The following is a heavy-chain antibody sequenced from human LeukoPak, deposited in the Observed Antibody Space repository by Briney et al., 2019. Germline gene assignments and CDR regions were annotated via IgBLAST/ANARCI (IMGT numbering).Heavy chain of an antibody. V-gene: IGHV3-21*01. Sequence: PGGPLRLSCAASGFTFSSYSMNWVRQAPGKGLEWVSSISSSSSYIYYADSVKGRFTISRDNAKNSLYLQMNSLRAEDTAVYYCARGSMVRGVNSFFDYWGQGTLVTVSS. CDR1: GFTFSSYS. CDR2: ISSSSSYI. D-gene: IGHD3-10*01. CDR3: ARGSMVRGVNSFFDY. J-gene: IGHJ4*02.